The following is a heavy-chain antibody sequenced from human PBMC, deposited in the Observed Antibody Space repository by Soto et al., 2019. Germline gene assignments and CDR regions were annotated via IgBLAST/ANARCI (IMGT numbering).Heavy chain of an antibody. D-gene: IGHD4-17*01. CDR1: GFAFSNYW. V-gene: IGHV3-74*01. Sequence: EVQLVESGGGLVQPGGSLRLSCAASGFAFSNYWIHWVRQAPGKGLVWVSRMNSDGTSTSYADSVRGRFTIFRDNAKNTLYLQMTSLRAEDTSVYYCTRSGEADYDQRDDAFDTWGQGTTVTVSS. J-gene: IGHJ3*02. CDR3: TRSGEADYDQRDDAFDT. CDR2: MNSDGTST.